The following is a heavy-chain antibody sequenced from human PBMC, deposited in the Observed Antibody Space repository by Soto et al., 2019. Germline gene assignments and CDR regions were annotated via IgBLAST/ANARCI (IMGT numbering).Heavy chain of an antibody. CDR2: INPNSGGT. Sequence: GASVKVSCKVSGYTFTGYYMHWVRQAPGQGLEWMGWINPNSGGTNYAQKFQGWVTMARDTSISTAYMELSRLRSDDTDVYYCARGLGRGSSSLSGKYGMDVWGQGTTVTVSS. V-gene: IGHV1-2*04. J-gene: IGHJ6*02. CDR3: ARGLGRGSSSLSGKYGMDV. D-gene: IGHD6-6*01. CDR1: GYTFTGYY.